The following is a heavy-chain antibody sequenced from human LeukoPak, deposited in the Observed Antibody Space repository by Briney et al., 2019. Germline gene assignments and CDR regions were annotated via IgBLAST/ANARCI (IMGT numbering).Heavy chain of an antibody. D-gene: IGHD3-9*01. V-gene: IGHV4-59*01. CDR1: GGSISSYY. Sequence: PSETLSLTCTVSGGSISSYYWSWIRQPPGKGLEWIGYIHYSGSSNYNPSLKSRVTISIDTSRNQFSLKLTSVTAADTAVCYCAKSGRYDILTGYYIDYWGQGALVTVSS. J-gene: IGHJ4*02. CDR2: IHYSGSS. CDR3: AKSGRYDILTGYYIDY.